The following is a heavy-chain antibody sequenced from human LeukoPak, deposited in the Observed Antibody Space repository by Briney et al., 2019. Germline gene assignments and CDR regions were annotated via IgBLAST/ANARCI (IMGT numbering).Heavy chain of an antibody. CDR3: AKPYYSYSGSYDC. Sequence: GGSLRLSCAASGFPFSSYDMSWVRRAPGKGLEWVSVISASAVHIFYADSVKGRFTISRDNSKNTLYLQMNSLRAEDTAVYYCAKPYYSYSGSYDCWGQGTLVTVSS. CDR2: ISASAVHI. J-gene: IGHJ4*02. CDR1: GFPFSSYD. V-gene: IGHV3-23*01. D-gene: IGHD3-10*01.